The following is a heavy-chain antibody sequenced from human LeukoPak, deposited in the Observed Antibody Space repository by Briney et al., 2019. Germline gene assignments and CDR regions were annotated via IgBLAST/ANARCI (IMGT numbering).Heavy chain of an antibody. J-gene: IGHJ4*02. Sequence: SETLSLTCVVYGGSFSGYYWSWIRQPPGKGLEWIGSIYYSGTTYYNPSLKSRVTISVDTSKNQFSLKLSSVTAADTAVYCCARKETTYFDYWGQGTLVTVSS. CDR1: GGSFSGYY. D-gene: IGHD1-7*01. CDR2: IYYSGTT. CDR3: ARKETTYFDY. V-gene: IGHV4-34*01.